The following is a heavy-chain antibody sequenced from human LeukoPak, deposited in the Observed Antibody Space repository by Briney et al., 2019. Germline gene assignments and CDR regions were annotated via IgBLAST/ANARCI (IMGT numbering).Heavy chain of an antibody. V-gene: IGHV3-23*01. CDR2: ISGNGANT. Sequence: GGSLRLSCAASGFTFSSYAMSGVRQAPGRGLEWVSTISGNGANTYYADSVKGRFTISRDNSKNTLYLQMNSLRAEDTAVHYCATGPDAFDIWGQGTMVTVS. CDR3: ATGPDAFDI. CDR1: GFTFSSYA. D-gene: IGHD1-1*01. J-gene: IGHJ3*02.